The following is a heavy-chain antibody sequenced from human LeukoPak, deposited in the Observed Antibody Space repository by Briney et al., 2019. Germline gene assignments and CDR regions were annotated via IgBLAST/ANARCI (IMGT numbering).Heavy chain of an antibody. J-gene: IGHJ4*02. CDR1: GGSISSHY. V-gene: IGHV4-59*11. CDR2: IYYSGST. Sequence: SVTLSLTCTVSGGSISSHYWSWLRQPPGKGLEWIGYIYYSGSTNYNPSLKSRVTISVDTSKNQFSLKLSSVTAADTAVYYCARFPDYWGQGTLVTVSS. CDR3: ARFPDY.